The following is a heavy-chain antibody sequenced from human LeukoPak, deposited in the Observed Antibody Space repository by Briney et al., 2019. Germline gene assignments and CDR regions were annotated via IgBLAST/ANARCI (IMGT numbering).Heavy chain of an antibody. Sequence: GGSLRLSCAASGFTFSSYWMHWVRQAPGKGLVWFSHIDSDGSSTTYADSVKGRFTISRDNARNTLYLQMNSLRAEDTAVYYCARDDVVSGTGLGDYWGQGTLVTVSS. CDR1: GFTFSSYW. J-gene: IGHJ4*02. V-gene: IGHV3-74*01. D-gene: IGHD5/OR15-5a*01. CDR3: ARDDVVSGTGLGDY. CDR2: IDSDGSST.